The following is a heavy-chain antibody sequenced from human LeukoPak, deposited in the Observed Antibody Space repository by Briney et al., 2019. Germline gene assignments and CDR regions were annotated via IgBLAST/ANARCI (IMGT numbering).Heavy chain of an antibody. CDR3: ARGPGHDYGD. D-gene: IGHD4/OR15-4a*01. V-gene: IGHV3-21*01. J-gene: IGHJ4*02. CDR1: GFTFSSYS. Sequence: GGSLRLSCAASGFTFSSYSMNWVRQAPGKGLEWLSYISSSSSYIYYADSLKGRFTISRDNAENSLYLQMNSLRAEDTAVYYCARGPGHDYGDWGQGTLVTVSS. CDR2: ISSSSSYI.